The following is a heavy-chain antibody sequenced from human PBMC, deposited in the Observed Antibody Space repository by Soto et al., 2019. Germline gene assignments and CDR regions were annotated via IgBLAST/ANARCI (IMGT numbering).Heavy chain of an antibody. V-gene: IGHV4-59*11. J-gene: IGHJ4*02. CDR1: GASINSHY. D-gene: IGHD3-10*02. Sequence: SETLSLTCTVSGASINSHYWSWIRQSPGKGLEWIGQVFYSGSTNYNPSLKSRVTISIDTSTKQFSLKLTSVTAADTAVYYCARSSMFPVDYFDYWGQGTLVTVSS. CDR3: ARSSMFPVDYFDY. CDR2: VFYSGST.